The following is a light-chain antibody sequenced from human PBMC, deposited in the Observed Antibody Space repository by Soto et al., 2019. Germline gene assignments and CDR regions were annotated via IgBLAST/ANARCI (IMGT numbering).Light chain of an antibody. J-gene: IGKJ5*01. CDR3: QQRSNWPTSIT. CDR1: QSININ. V-gene: IGKV3-11*01. CDR2: DAS. Sequence: EIVMTQSPATLSVSPGERATLSCMASQSININLAWYQQKPGQAPRLLIYDASNRATGIPARFSGSGSGTDFTLTISSLEPEDFAVYYCQQRSNWPTSITVGQGTRLE.